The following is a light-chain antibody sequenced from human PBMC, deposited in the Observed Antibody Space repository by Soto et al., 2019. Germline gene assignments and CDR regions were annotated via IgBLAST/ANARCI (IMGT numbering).Light chain of an antibody. Sequence: EIVLTQSPATLSLSPGERATLSCRASQSVSRYLAWYQQKPSQPPRLLISDASNRATGIPARFSGSGSGPDFTLTISSLEPEDCAVYYCQQRSGWPRTFGQGTELEI. J-gene: IGKJ2*01. V-gene: IGKV3-11*01. CDR2: DAS. CDR1: QSVSRY. CDR3: QQRSGWPRT.